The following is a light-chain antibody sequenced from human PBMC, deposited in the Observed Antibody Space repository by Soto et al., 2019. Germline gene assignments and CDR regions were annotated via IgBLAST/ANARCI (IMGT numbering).Light chain of an antibody. V-gene: IGKV3-15*01. CDR2: GAS. CDR1: QSVSSN. J-gene: IGKJ2*01. CDR3: QQYNNWPLYT. Sequence: EIVMTQSPATLSVSPGERATLSCRASQSVSSNLAWYQQKPGQAPRLLIYGASTRGTGIPARFSGSGSETEVTLTISSLQSEDFAVYYCQQYNNWPLYTFGQGTKLEIK.